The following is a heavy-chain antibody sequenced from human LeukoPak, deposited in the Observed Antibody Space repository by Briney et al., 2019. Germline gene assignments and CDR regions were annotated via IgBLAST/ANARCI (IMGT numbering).Heavy chain of an antibody. CDR2: MNPNSGNT. CDR3: AREALSMVRGVIPDRDYYYYMDV. Sequence: ASVKASCKASGYTFTSYDINWVRQATGQGLEWMGWMNPNSGNTGYAQKFQGRVTMTRNTSISTAYMELSSLRSEDTAVYYCAREALSMVRGVIPDRDYYYYMDVWGKGTTVTVSS. V-gene: IGHV1-8*01. J-gene: IGHJ6*03. D-gene: IGHD3-10*01. CDR1: GYTFTSYD.